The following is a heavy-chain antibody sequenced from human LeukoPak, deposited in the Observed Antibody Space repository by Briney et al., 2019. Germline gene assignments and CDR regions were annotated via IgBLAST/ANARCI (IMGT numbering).Heavy chain of an antibody. J-gene: IGHJ4*02. CDR3: AREGELGLND. Sequence: ASVKVSCKAFGYTFTSNYMHWVRQAPGQGPEWMGWITLNSGDTKYAQKFQGRVTMTSDTSIATAYMERSRLKFDDTAMYYCAREGELGLNDWGQGTLVTVSS. CDR2: ITLNSGDT. D-gene: IGHD7-27*01. CDR1: GYTFTSNY. V-gene: IGHV1-2*02.